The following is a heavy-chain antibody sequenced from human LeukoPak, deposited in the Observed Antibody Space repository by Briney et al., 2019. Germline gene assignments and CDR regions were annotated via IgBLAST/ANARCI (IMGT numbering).Heavy chain of an antibody. CDR2: IYYSGST. CDR1: GYSISSGYY. V-gene: IGHV4-61*01. Sequence: SETLSLTCAVSGYSISSGYYWGWIRQPPGKGLEWIGYIYYSGSTNYNPSLKSRVTISVDTSKNQFSLKLSSVTAADTAVYYCAREQRFGELFFFDYWGQGTLVTVSS. CDR3: AREQRFGELFFFDY. D-gene: IGHD3-10*01. J-gene: IGHJ4*02.